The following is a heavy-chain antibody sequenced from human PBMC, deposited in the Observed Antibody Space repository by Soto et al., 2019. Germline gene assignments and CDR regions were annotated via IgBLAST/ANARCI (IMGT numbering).Heavy chain of an antibody. D-gene: IGHD3-10*01. CDR1: GASVSSYY. CDR3: ARAAYGSGSYYAPYYYYAMAV. J-gene: IGHJ6*04. V-gene: IGHV4-59*02. CDR2: ILYTGNT. Sequence: SETPSLTCTVSGASVSSYYWSWIRQPPGKGLEWLGYILYTGNTNYNPSLKSRVTMSVDTSKNQVSLKLSAVTAADTAVYFCARAAYGSGSYYAPYYYYAMAVWGIGTTVTVSS.